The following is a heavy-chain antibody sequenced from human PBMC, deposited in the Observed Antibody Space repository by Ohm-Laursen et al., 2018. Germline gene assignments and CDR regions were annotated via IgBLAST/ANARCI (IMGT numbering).Heavy chain of an antibody. V-gene: IGHV4-38-2*02. D-gene: IGHD6-19*01. CDR1: SYSITSSNY. CDR2: INHSRST. Sequence: PSDTLSLTCPVSSYSITSSNYWGWIRQPPGKGLEWIGEINHSRSTKYNSSFKSRVTISVDTSKNQFSLKLSSVTAADTAVYYCARGFSGWWGRIDYWGQGILVTVSS. CDR3: ARGFSGWWGRIDY. J-gene: IGHJ4*02.